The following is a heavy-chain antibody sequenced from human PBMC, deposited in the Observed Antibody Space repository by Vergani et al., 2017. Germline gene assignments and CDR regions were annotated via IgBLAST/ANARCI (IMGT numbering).Heavy chain of an antibody. CDR1: GYTFTGYY. D-gene: IGHD3-10*01. J-gene: IGHJ6*02. Sequence: QVQLVQSGAEVKKPGASVKVSCKASGYTFTGYYMHWVRQAPGQGLEWMGWINPNSGGTNYAQKFQGRVTMTRDTSISTAYRELSRLRSDDTAVYYCASGLCGWGSYSPDDYYYGMDVWGQGTTVTVSS. CDR2: INPNSGGT. CDR3: ASGLCGWGSYSPDDYYYGMDV. V-gene: IGHV1-2*02.